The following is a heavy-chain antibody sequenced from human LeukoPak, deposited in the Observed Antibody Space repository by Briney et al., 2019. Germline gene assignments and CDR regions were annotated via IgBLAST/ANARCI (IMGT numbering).Heavy chain of an antibody. CDR3: ARDITRALRWTMGY. Sequence: GASVKVSCKASGYTFTSYGISWVRQAPGQGLEGMGWISAYNGNTNYAQKLQGRVTMTTDTSTSTAYMELRSLRSDDTAVYYCARDITRALRWTMGYWGQGTLVTVSS. D-gene: IGHD4-23*01. V-gene: IGHV1-18*01. J-gene: IGHJ4*02. CDR1: GYTFTSYG. CDR2: ISAYNGNT.